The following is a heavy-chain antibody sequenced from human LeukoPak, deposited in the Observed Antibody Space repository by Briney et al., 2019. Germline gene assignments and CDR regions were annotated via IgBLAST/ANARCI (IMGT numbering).Heavy chain of an antibody. D-gene: IGHD3-10*01. CDR1: GYMFTGHY. Sequence: ASVKVSCKASGYMFTGHYMHWVRQAPGQGLEWMGWINHKTGDTNYSQKFQDRVTMTTDTSTSTAYLEVRSLRSEDTAVYYCARAAKRITMVRDLDCWGQGTLVTVSS. CDR3: ARAAKRITMVRDLDC. J-gene: IGHJ4*02. V-gene: IGHV1-2*02. CDR2: INHKTGDT.